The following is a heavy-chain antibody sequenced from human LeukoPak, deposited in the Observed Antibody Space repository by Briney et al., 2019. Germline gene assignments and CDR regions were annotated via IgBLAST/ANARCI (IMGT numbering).Heavy chain of an antibody. D-gene: IGHD2-2*01. CDR2: IYYSGST. V-gene: IGHV4-59*01. CDR3: ARSRVPAAPRGFDP. CDR1: GGSISSYY. Sequence: PSETLSLTCTVSGGSISSYYWSRIRQPPGKGLEWIGYIYYSGSTNYNPSLKSRVTISVDTSKNQFSLKLSSVTAADTAVYYCARSRVPAAPRGFDPWGQGTLVTVSS. J-gene: IGHJ5*02.